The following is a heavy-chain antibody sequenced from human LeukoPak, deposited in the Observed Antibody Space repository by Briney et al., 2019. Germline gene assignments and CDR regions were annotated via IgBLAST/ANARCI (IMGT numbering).Heavy chain of an antibody. Sequence: PSETLSLTCTVSGGSISSYYWSWIRQPPGKGLEWIGYIYYSGSTNYNPSLKSRVTISVDTSKNQFSLKLSSVTAADTAVYYCARHNYDYVWGSNDAFDIWGQGTMVTVSS. CDR1: GGSISSYY. CDR2: IYYSGST. V-gene: IGHV4-59*01. D-gene: IGHD3-16*01. CDR3: ARHNYDYVWGSNDAFDI. J-gene: IGHJ3*02.